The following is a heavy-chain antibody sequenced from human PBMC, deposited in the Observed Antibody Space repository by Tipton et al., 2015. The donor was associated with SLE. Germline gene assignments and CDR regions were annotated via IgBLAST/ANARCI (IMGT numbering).Heavy chain of an antibody. J-gene: IGHJ4*02. D-gene: IGHD6-13*01. CDR2: ITASGST. CDR3: AGAVPTAAGLRDY. V-gene: IGHV4-34*01. CDR1: DGYFSGHY. Sequence: TLSLTCAVYDGYFSGHYWTLIRQPPERGLEWIGEITASGSTNYNPSPKSRLIMSIDASKNQFSLKLSSVTAADAAIYYCAGAVPTAAGLRDYWGQGTLVTVSS.